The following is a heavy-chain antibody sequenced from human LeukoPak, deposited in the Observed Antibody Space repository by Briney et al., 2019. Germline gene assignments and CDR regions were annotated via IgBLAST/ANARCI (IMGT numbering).Heavy chain of an antibody. CDR1: GFTFGSYS. CDR2: ISSSSSYI. Sequence: GGSLRLSCAASGFTFGSYSMNWVRQAPGKGLEWVSSISSSSSYIYYADSVKGRFTISRDNAKNSLYLQMNSLRAEDTAVYYCARDSPFYGDYSGNDYWGQGTLVTVSS. CDR3: ARDSPFYGDYSGNDY. D-gene: IGHD4-17*01. V-gene: IGHV3-21*01. J-gene: IGHJ4*02.